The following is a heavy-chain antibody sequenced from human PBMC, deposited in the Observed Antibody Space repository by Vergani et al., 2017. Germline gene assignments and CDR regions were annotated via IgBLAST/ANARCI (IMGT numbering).Heavy chain of an antibody. V-gene: IGHV1-2*02. Sequence: QVQLVQSGAEVKKPGASVKVSCKASGYTFTGYYMHWVRQAPGQGLEWMGWINPNSGGTNYAQKFQGRVTMTRDTSSSTAYMELSRLRSDDTAVYYCAREKMGGVVPGDPIPYYYMDVWGKGTTVTVSS. J-gene: IGHJ6*03. CDR1: GYTFTGYY. CDR3: AREKMGGVVPGDPIPYYYMDV. CDR2: INPNSGGT. D-gene: IGHD2-2*01.